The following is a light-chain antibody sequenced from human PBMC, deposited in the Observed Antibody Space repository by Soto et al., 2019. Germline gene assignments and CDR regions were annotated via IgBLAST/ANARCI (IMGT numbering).Light chain of an antibody. CDR3: QQRDNWPWT. CDR2: DAS. Sequence: ETVLTQSPATLSLSPGERATLTCRASQSVRSNLAWYQHKPGQAPRLLIYDASNRATGIPGRFSGSGSGTDFTLTISNLEPEDFAVYYCQQRDNWPWTFGQGAKVEIK. CDR1: QSVRSN. J-gene: IGKJ1*01. V-gene: IGKV3-11*01.